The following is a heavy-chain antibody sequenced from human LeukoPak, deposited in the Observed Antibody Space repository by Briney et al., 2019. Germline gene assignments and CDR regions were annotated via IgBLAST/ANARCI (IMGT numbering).Heavy chain of an antibody. V-gene: IGHV7-4-1*02. J-gene: IGHJ4*02. CDR3: ARDLPYYYDSSGYSDFDY. D-gene: IGHD3-22*01. CDR1: GYTFTGYS. Sequence: ASVKVSCKASGYTFTGYSINWVRQAPGQGLEWMGWINIYTGNPTYAQGFTGRFVFSLDTSVSTAYLQISSLKAEDTAVYYCARDLPYYYDSSGYSDFDYWGQGTLVTVSS. CDR2: INIYTGNP.